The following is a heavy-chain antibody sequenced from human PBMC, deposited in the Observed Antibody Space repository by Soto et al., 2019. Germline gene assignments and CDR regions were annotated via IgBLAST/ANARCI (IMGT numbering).Heavy chain of an antibody. CDR1: GFTFSNYN. CDR2: ISGSSIYI. CDR3: AREGALKPFSA. Sequence: GGSLRLSCVASGFTFSNYNMNWVRQAPGKGLEWVSHISGSSIYIHYADSVRGRFTISRDNAKNSVYLQMDSLRVEDTAVYYCAREGALKPFSAWGQGALVTVSS. J-gene: IGHJ5*02. V-gene: IGHV3-21*01.